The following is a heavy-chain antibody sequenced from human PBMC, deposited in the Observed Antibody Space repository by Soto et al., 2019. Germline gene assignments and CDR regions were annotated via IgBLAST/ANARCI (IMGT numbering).Heavy chain of an antibody. J-gene: IGHJ4*02. V-gene: IGHV4-39*02. D-gene: IGHD6-19*01. CDR1: GEPISGRSYY. Sequence: LQLQESGPGLVKPSETLSLTCAVSGEPISGRSYYWGWIRQPPGKGLEWIGSIYYTGSTYYNPSLKSRVPISVDTSKNHFSLRLTSVTASDTAVYYCARPGSSSGWFYFDSWGQGTLVTVSS. CDR3: ARPGSSSGWFYFDS. CDR2: IYYTGST.